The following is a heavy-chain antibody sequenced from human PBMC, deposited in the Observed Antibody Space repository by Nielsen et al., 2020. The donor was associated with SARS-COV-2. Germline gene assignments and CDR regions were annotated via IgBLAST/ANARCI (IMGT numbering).Heavy chain of an antibody. D-gene: IGHD3-3*01. J-gene: IGHJ6*02. Sequence: WVRQAPGQGLEWMGGFDPEDGETIDAQKVQGRVTMTEDTSTDTAYMELRSLRSDDTAVYYCARDESYYDFWSGYFYYYYYGMDVWGQGTTVTVSS. CDR3: ARDESYYDFWSGYFYYYYYGMDV. CDR2: FDPEDGET. V-gene: IGHV1-24*01.